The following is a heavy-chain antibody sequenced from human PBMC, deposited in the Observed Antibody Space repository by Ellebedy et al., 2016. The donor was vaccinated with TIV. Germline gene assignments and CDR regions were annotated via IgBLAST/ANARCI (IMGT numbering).Heavy chain of an antibody. CDR2: IYYSGGGST. Sequence: SETLSLTCTVSGGSISGYYWSWIRQPPGKGLEWIGYIYYSGGGSTGYNPSLKSRVTISVDTSKNQLSLKLSSVAATDTAVYYCARHDSAGYFRYYFDSWGQGTLVTVSS. D-gene: IGHD3-22*01. CDR1: GGSISGYY. V-gene: IGHV4-59*08. J-gene: IGHJ4*02. CDR3: ARHDSAGYFRYYFDS.